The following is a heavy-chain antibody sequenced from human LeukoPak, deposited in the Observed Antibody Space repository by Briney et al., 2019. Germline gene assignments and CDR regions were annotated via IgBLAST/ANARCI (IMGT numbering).Heavy chain of an antibody. D-gene: IGHD2-21*02. CDR1: GGSFSGYY. CDR3: AREEAYCGGDCYSGLDI. CDR2: IYYSGST. J-gene: IGHJ3*02. Sequence: SETLSLTCAVYGGSFSGYYWSWIRQPPGKGVEWIGYIYYSGSTNYNPSLKSRVTISVDTSKNQFSLKLSSVTAADTAVYYCAREEAYCGGDCYSGLDIWGQGTMVTVSS. V-gene: IGHV4-59*01.